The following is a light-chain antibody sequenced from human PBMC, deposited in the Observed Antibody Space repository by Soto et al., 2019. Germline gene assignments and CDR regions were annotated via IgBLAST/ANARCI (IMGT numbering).Light chain of an antibody. Sequence: QTVVTQEPSLTVSPGGTVTLTCGSSTGAVTSGNYPYWFQQKPGQAPRTLIYDTSNKHSWTPDRFSGSLLGGKAALTLSGAHPEDEAEYYCLLSYSGARGVFGGGTQLTVL. V-gene: IGLV7-46*01. CDR2: DTS. CDR1: TGAVTSGNY. J-gene: IGLJ2*01. CDR3: LLSYSGARGV.